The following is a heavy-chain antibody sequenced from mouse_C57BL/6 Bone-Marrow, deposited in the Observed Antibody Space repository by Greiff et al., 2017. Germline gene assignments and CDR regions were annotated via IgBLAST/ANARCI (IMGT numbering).Heavy chain of an antibody. CDR3: TVYYYGSSYCYAMDY. CDR1: GFTFSNYW. D-gene: IGHD1-1*01. Sequence: EVKVEESGGGLVQPGGSMKLSCVASGFTFSNYWMNWVRQSPEKGLEWVAQIRLKSDNYATHYAESVKGRFTISRDDSKSSVYLQMNNLRAEDTGIYYCTVYYYGSSYCYAMDYWGQGTSVTVSS. V-gene: IGHV6-3*01. J-gene: IGHJ4*01. CDR2: IRLKSDNYAT.